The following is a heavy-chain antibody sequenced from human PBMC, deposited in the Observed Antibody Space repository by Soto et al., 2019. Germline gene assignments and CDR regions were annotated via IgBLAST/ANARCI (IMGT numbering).Heavy chain of an antibody. CDR3: ARGGYSHGYDWFDP. CDR2: ITDSSSTI. D-gene: IGHD5-18*01. Sequence: EVQLVESGGGLVQPVGSLRLSCAASGFTFSSSSMNWVRQAPGKGLEWVSFITDSSSTIYYADSVEGRFTVSRDNAKNSLYLQMNSLRDEDTAVYYCARGGYSHGYDWFDPWGQGTLVTVSS. V-gene: IGHV3-48*02. CDR1: GFTFSSSS. J-gene: IGHJ5*02.